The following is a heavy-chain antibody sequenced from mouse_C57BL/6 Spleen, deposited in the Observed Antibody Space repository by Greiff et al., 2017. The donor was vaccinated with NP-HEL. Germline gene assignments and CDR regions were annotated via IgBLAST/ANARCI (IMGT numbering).Heavy chain of an antibody. CDR2: IHPNSGST. J-gene: IGHJ1*03. V-gene: IGHV1-64*01. Sequence: QVQLQQPGAELVKPGASVKLSCKASGYTFTSYWMHWVKQRPGQGLEWIGMIHPNSGSTNYNEKFKSKATLTVDKSSSTAYMQLSSLTSEDSASYDAATPYYYGSSHCYSDVWGTGTTVTVSS. D-gene: IGHD1-1*01. CDR3: ATPYYYGSSHCYSDV. CDR1: GYTFTSYW.